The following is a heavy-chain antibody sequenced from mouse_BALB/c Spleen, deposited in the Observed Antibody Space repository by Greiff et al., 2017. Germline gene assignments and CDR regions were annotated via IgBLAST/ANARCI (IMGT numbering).Heavy chain of an antibody. CDR3: VGSSYYFDY. J-gene: IGHJ2*01. Sequence: DVKLVESGGGLVQPGGSRKLSCAASGFTFSSFGMHWVRQAPEKGLEWVAYISSGSSTIYYADTVKGRFTISRDNPKNTLFLQMTSLRSEDTAMYYCVGSSYYFDYWGQGTTLTVSS. CDR1: GFTFSSFG. D-gene: IGHD1-1*01. V-gene: IGHV5-17*02. CDR2: ISSGSSTI.